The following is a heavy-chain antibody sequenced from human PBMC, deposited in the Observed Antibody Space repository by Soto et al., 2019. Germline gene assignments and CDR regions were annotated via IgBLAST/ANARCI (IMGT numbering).Heavy chain of an antibody. V-gene: IGHV3-23*01. J-gene: IGHJ4*02. Sequence: EVQLLESGGGLVQPGGSLRLSCAASGFTFSSYSMSWVRQAPGKGLEWVSGFRAGGDDGTTYYADSVKGRFTISRDNSKYSVFLQMNSFRADDTAIYYCAKKVNYGSGSHYFDYFGQGTLVTVSS. CDR1: GFTFSSYS. CDR2: FRAGGDDGTT. D-gene: IGHD3-10*01. CDR3: AKKVNYGSGSHYFDY.